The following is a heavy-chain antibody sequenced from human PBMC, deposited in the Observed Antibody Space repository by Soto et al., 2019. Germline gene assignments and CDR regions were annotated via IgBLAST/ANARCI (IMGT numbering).Heavy chain of an antibody. J-gene: IGHJ3*02. CDR3: VRIWFGAHAFHM. CDR1: GFTFNSYA. V-gene: IGHV3-23*01. Sequence: GGSLRLSCEASGFTFNSYAMSWVRQAPGEGLEWVSTVSAGGGATYCADAVKGRFIISRGNSKNTVYLQMNSLRAEDTAVYYCVRIWFGAHAFHMWGQGTMVTVSS. D-gene: IGHD3-10*01. CDR2: VSAGGGAT.